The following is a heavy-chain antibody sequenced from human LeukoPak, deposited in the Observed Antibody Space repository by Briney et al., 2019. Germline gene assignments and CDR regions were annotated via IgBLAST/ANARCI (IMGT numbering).Heavy chain of an antibody. J-gene: IGHJ4*02. V-gene: IGHV3-30*03. CDR3: ASLFGDEY. CDR2: ISSDGSNK. D-gene: IGHD3-10*02. CDR1: GITFSSYG. Sequence: GGSLRLSCGASGITFSSYGMHWVRQAPGKGLEWVASISSDGSNKYYADSVKGRITISRDNSKNTLYLQMNSLRAEDTAVYYCASLFGDEYWGQGTLVTVSS.